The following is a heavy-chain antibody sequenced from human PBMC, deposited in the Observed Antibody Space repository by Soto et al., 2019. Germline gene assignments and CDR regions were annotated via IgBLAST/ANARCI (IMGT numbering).Heavy chain of an antibody. Sequence: PGGSLRLSCAASGFTFSDFEMTWVRQAPGKGLEWVSYTSSSGSRIYYADSVKGRFTISRDNANNSLYLQLNSLRVEDTAVYYCARVAGLRPLRLDYWGQGALVTVS. CDR3: ARVAGLRPLRLDY. J-gene: IGHJ4*02. CDR1: GFTFSDFE. D-gene: IGHD4-17*01. V-gene: IGHV3-48*03. CDR2: TSSSGSRI.